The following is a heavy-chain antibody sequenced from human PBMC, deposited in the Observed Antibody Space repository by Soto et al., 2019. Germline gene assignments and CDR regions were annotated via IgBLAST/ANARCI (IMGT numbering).Heavy chain of an antibody. J-gene: IGHJ4*02. Sequence: EVQLLESGGGLVQPGGSLRLSCAASGFTFSSYAMSWVRQAPGKGLEWVSAISGSGGSTYYADSVKGRFTISRDNSKNTLYLQMNSLRAEDTAVYYCAKGIRVGHCSSTSCHERLYYFDYWGQGTLVTVSS. V-gene: IGHV3-23*01. CDR2: ISGSGGST. CDR3: AKGIRVGHCSSTSCHERLYYFDY. CDR1: GFTFSSYA. D-gene: IGHD2-2*01.